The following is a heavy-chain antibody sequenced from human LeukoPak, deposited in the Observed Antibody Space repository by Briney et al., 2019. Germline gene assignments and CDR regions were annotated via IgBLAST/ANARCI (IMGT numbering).Heavy chain of an antibody. CDR3: ARAEDIVVVPAANRQDYGVPYYYYYMDV. CDR1: GGTFSSYA. J-gene: IGHJ6*03. Sequence: SVKVSCKASGGTFSSYAISWVRQAPGQGLEWMGGIIPIFGTANYAQKFQGRVTITTDESTSTAYMELSSLRSEGTAVYYCARAEDIVVVPAANRQDYGVPYYYYYMDVWGKGTTVTVSS. CDR2: IIPIFGTA. V-gene: IGHV1-69*05. D-gene: IGHD2-2*01.